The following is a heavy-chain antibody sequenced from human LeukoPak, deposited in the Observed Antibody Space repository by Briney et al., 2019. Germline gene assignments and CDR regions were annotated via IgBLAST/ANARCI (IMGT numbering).Heavy chain of an antibody. Sequence: SSETLSLTCTVSGGSVSSYYLTWIRQPPGKGLEWIGYISYSGSTNHSPSLKSRVTISVDASKNQFSLKLSSVTAADTAVYYCARGWGYCDSWGQGTLVTVSS. CDR1: GGSVSSYY. D-gene: IGHD7-27*01. J-gene: IGHJ4*02. CDR3: ARGWGYCDS. CDR2: ISYSGST. V-gene: IGHV4-59*08.